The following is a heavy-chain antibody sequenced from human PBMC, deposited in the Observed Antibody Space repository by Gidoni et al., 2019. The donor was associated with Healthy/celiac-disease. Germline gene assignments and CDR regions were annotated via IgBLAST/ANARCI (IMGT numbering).Heavy chain of an antibody. CDR1: GSSIISVSS. Sequence: QVHLQESGPGLVKPSETLSLTCTFSGSSIISVSSWGWIRQPPGKGLEWIGSIYHSGSTYYNPSLKSRVTISVETSKNQFSLKLRSGTAADTAVYYCARGGVVVAANRGGSRGWFEPWGQGTLVTVSS. CDR2: IYHSGST. J-gene: IGHJ5*02. V-gene: IGHV4-38-2*02. CDR3: ARGGVVVAANRGGSRGWFEP. D-gene: IGHD2-15*01.